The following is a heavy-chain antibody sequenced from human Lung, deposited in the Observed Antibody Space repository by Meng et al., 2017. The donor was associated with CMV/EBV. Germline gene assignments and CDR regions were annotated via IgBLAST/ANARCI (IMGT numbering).Heavy chain of an antibody. CDR1: GASISSGGYY. CDR2: SHYSGSA. D-gene: IGHD4-17*01. V-gene: IGHV4-31*02. CDR3: ARGVGYGDQFDY. Sequence: TVSGASISSGGYYWSWIRQHPGKGLEWIGNSHYSGSAYYNPSLKSRLTISVDTSKNQLSLKLSSVTAADTAVYYCARGVGYGDQFDYWGQGTLVTVSS. J-gene: IGHJ4*02.